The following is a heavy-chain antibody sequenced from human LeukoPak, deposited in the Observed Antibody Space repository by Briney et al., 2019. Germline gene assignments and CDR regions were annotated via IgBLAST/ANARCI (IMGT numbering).Heavy chain of an antibody. CDR2: INPSGGST. V-gene: IGHV1-46*01. Sequence: EASVKVSCKTSGYTLTSYYIHWVRQAPGQGLEWMGIINPSGGSTSYAQKFQGRVTMTRDTSTSTVYMYLSSLRSEDTAVYYCARESGCSGGSCYPDYWGQGTLVTVSS. J-gene: IGHJ4*02. D-gene: IGHD2-15*01. CDR1: GYTLTSYY. CDR3: ARESGCSGGSCYPDY.